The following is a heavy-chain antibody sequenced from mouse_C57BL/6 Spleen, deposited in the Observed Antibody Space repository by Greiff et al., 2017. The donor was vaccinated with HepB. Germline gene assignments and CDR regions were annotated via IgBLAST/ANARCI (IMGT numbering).Heavy chain of an antibody. CDR1: GYTFTSYD. D-gene: IGHD1-1*01. V-gene: IGHV1-85*01. J-gene: IGHJ3*01. CDR2: IYPRDGST. Sequence: VQLQQSGPELVKPGASVKLSCKASGYTFTSYDINWVQQRPGQGLEWIGWIYPRDGSTKYNEKFKGKATLTVDTSSSTAYMELHSLTSEDSAVYFCARDLDYYGSRKFAYWGQGTLVTVSA. CDR3: ARDLDYYGSRKFAY.